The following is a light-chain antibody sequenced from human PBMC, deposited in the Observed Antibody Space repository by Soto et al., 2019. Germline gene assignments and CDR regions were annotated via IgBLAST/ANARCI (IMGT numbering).Light chain of an antibody. CDR1: NIGSKS. V-gene: IGLV3-21*04. CDR3: QVWDSSSDHREVV. J-gene: IGLJ2*01. CDR2: YDS. Sequence: SSELTQPPSVSVAPGKTARITCGGNNIGSKSVHWYQQKPGQAPVLVIYYDSDRPSGIPERFSGSNSGNTATLTISRVEAGDEADYYCQVWDSSSDHREVVFGGGTKVTVL.